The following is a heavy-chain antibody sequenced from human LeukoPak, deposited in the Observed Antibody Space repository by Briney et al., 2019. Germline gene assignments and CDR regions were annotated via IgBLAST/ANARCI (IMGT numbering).Heavy chain of an antibody. J-gene: IGHJ4*02. Sequence: SETLSLTCTVSGGSISSYYWSWIRQTPGKGLEWIGYVYSTGSTDYNPSLKSRVTISVDTSKNQFSLKLSSVTAADTAVYYCARDGAVAGHFDYWGQGTLVTVSS. CDR2: VYSTGST. CDR1: GGSISSYY. V-gene: IGHV4-59*01. CDR3: ARDGAVAGHFDY. D-gene: IGHD6-19*01.